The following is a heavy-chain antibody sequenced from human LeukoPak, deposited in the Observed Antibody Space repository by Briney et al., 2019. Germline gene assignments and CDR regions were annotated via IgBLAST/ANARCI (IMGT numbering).Heavy chain of an antibody. CDR2: IHESGST. Sequence: SETLSLTCAVSGVSMSSNNWWSWVRQPPGKGLEWIGEIHESGSTNYNPSLKSRVTISVDKSKDQFSLKLSSVTAADTAVYYCARHEGFSQKDWGQGTRVTVS. J-gene: IGHJ4*02. CDR1: GVSMSSNNW. V-gene: IGHV4-4*02. CDR3: ARHEGFSQKD.